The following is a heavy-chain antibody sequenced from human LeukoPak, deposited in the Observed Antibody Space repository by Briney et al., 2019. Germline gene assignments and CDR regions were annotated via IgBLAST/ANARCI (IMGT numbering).Heavy chain of an antibody. D-gene: IGHD3-10*01. J-gene: IGHJ3*02. V-gene: IGHV4-30-2*01. CDR3: ARGRVRGTFPFDI. CDR1: GGSISSGGYY. CDR2: INHSGST. Sequence: SQTLSLTCAVSGGSISSGGYYWSWIRQPPGKGLEWIGEINHSGSTNYNPSLKSRVTISVDTSKNQFSLKLSSVTAADTAVYYCARGRVRGTFPFDIWGQGTMVIVSS.